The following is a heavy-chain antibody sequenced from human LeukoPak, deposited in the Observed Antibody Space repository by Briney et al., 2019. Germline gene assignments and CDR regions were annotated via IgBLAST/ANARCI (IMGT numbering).Heavy chain of an antibody. V-gene: IGHV3-15*01. CDR3: TTDRLRFLYYFDY. CDR1: GFTFSNAW. CDR2: IKSKTDGGTT. D-gene: IGHD5/OR15-5a*01. Sequence: KAGGSLRLSCAASGFTFSNAWMSWVRQAPGKGLEWVGRIKSKTDGGTTDYAAPVKGRFTISRDDSKNTLYLQMNSLKTEDTAVYYCTTDRLRFLYYFDYWGQGTLVTVSS. J-gene: IGHJ4*02.